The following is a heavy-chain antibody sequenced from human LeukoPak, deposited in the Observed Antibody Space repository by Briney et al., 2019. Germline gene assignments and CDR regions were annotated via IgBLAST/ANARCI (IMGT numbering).Heavy chain of an antibody. D-gene: IGHD3-9*01. CDR1: GFTVSSNF. J-gene: IGHJ3*02. Sequence: GGSLRLSCAASGFTVSSNFLSWVRQPPGKGLEWVSDIYSGGSTYYADSVKGRFTISRDNSKNTLYLQMNSLRAEDTAVYYCARDLETDISDAFDIWGQGTMVTVSS. CDR2: IYSGGST. V-gene: IGHV3-66*01. CDR3: ARDLETDISDAFDI.